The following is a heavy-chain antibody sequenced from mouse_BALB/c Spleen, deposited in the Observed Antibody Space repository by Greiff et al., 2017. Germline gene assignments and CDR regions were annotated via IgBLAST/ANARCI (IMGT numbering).Heavy chain of an antibody. Sequence: DVQLQESGPGLVKPSQSLSLTCTVTGYSITSDYAWNWIRQFPGNKLEWMGYISYSGSTSYNPSLKSRISITRDTSKNQFFLQLNSVTTEDTATYYCARFGGYGFDYWGQGTTLTVSS. CDR1: GYSITSDYA. CDR2: ISYSGST. J-gene: IGHJ2*01. D-gene: IGHD2-2*01. V-gene: IGHV3-2*02. CDR3: ARFGGYGFDY.